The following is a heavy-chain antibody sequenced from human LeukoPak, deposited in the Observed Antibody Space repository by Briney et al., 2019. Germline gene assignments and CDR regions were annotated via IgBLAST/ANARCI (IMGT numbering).Heavy chain of an antibody. CDR3: STGPRSLPY. Sequence: GGSLRLSCVVSGLSFSDSYMTWIRQTPGMGLESLAYISRMGHDIYYADSVKGRFTISRDNAKNSLYLQMNSLRPEDTALYYCSTGPRSLPYWGPGTLVTVSS. CDR1: GLSFSDSY. CDR2: ISRMGHDI. V-gene: IGHV3-11*01. D-gene: IGHD4-23*01. J-gene: IGHJ4*01.